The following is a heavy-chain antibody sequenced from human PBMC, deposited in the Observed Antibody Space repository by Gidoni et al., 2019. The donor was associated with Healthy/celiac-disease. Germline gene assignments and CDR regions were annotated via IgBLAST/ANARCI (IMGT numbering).Heavy chain of an antibody. Sequence: QVQLVQSGAAVKKPGASVKVSCKASGYTFTSYYMHWVRQAPGQGLEWMGIVTPSGDSTSYAQKFQGRVTMTRDTSTSTVYMELSSLESEDTSVYYCARGEASSGIDYWGQGTLVTVSS. D-gene: IGHD6-19*01. J-gene: IGHJ4*02. CDR3: ARGEASSGIDY. V-gene: IGHV1-46*03. CDR2: VTPSGDST. CDR1: GYTFTSYY.